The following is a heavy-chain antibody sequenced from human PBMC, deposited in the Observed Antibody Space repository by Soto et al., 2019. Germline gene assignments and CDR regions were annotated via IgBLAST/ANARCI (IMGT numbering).Heavy chain of an antibody. CDR2: IYDSGSS. CDR1: GSSVSSGDYF. J-gene: IGHJ4*02. CDR3: AREKGYISGPKNFDS. V-gene: IGHV4-30-4*01. Sequence: LSLTCTVSGSSVSSGDYFWSWIRQPPGKGLEWIGYIYDSGSSYYNPSLKSRVTMSVDTSKNQFSLKLRSVTAADTAMYYCAREKGYISGPKNFDSWGQGTLVTVSS. D-gene: IGHD5-12*01.